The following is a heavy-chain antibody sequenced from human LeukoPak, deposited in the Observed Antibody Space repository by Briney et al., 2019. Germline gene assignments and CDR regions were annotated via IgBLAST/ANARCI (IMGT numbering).Heavy chain of an antibody. V-gene: IGHV3-30*02. D-gene: IGHD2-2*01. Sequence: GGSLRLSCAASGFTFSSYGMHWVRQAPGKGLEWVAFIRYDGSNKYYADSVKGRFTISRDNSKNTLYLQMNSLRAEDTAVYYCAKEVVVVPAAPRPYAFDIWGQGTMVTVSS. J-gene: IGHJ3*02. CDR1: GFTFSSYG. CDR3: AKEVVVVPAAPRPYAFDI. CDR2: IRYDGSNK.